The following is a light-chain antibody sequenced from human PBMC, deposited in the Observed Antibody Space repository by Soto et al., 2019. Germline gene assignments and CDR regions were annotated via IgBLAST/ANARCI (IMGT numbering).Light chain of an antibody. CDR2: DAS. CDR1: QSIGTW. J-gene: IGKJ2*01. V-gene: IGKV1-5*01. Sequence: DIQMTQSPSTLSASVGDRVTITCRASQSIGTWLAWYQQRPGKAPKLLIYDASTLESWVPSRFSGSGSGTEFTLTISGLRPDDFATYYCQHYNTYPYTFGQGTKLEIK. CDR3: QHYNTYPYT.